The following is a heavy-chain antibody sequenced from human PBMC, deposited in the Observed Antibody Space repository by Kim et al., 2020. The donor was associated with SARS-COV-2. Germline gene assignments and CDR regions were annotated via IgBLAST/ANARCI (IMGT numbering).Heavy chain of an antibody. CDR2: VNNGGNA. CDR3: AKDHPSNGWPTFDS. Sequence: GGSLRLSRAASGFTFSRRAMSWVRQAPGKGLEWIASVNNGGNAYYADSVKGRFTVSRDITMDTLYLQMNSLTAEDTALYYCAKDHPSNGWPTFDSWGQGTLVAVSS. V-gene: IGHV3-23*01. CDR1: GFTFSRRA. D-gene: IGHD6-19*01. J-gene: IGHJ4*02.